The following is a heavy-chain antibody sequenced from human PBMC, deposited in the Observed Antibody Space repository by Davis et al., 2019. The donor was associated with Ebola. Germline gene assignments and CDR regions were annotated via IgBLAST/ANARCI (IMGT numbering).Heavy chain of an antibody. V-gene: IGHV3-9*01. Sequence: PGGSLRLSCAASGFTFDDYAMHWVQQAPGKALEWVSRIDWNSGTIVYADSVKGRFTISRDNAKNSLYLQMNGLRVEDTALYYCVKGFGGGVDYWGQGTLVTVSS. D-gene: IGHD3-10*01. CDR3: VKGFGGGVDY. CDR1: GFTFDDYA. CDR2: IDWNSGTI. J-gene: IGHJ4*02.